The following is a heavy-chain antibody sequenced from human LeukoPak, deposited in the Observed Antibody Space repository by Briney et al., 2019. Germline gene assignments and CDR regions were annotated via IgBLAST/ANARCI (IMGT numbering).Heavy chain of an antibody. J-gene: IGHJ6*02. Sequence: GGSLRLSCVASGFTLRSYWMHWVRQVPGKGLVWVSRINNAGSSTNYADSVKGRFTISRDNAKNTLYLQMSSLRAEDTAVYLCARAYGMDVWGQGTTVTVSS. CDR1: GFTLRSYW. CDR2: INNAGSST. V-gene: IGHV3-74*01. CDR3: ARAYGMDV.